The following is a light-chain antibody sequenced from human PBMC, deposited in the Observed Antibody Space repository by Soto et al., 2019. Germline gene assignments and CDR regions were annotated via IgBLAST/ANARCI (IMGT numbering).Light chain of an antibody. CDR3: QQYNSYSYT. CDR2: DAS. CDR1: QSISGW. Sequence: DIQMTQSPSTLSASVGDRVTITCRASQSISGWLVWYQQKPGKAPKLLIYDASSLESGVPSRFSGSGSGTEFTLTISSLQPDDFATYYCQQYNSYSYTFGQGTKLEIK. J-gene: IGKJ2*01. V-gene: IGKV1-5*01.